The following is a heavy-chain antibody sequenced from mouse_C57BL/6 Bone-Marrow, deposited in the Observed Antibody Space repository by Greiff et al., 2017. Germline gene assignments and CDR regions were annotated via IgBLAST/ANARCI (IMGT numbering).Heavy chain of an antibody. Sequence: VQLQQSGAELVRPGASVKLSCTASGFNIKDDYMHWVKQRPEQGLEWIGWIDPENGDTEYASKFQGKATITADTSSNPAYLQLSSLTSDDTAVYYCTTLFITTFWGQGTTRTVSS. CDR3: TTLFITTF. D-gene: IGHD1-1*01. J-gene: IGHJ2*01. CDR1: GFNIKDDY. CDR2: IDPENGDT. V-gene: IGHV14-4*01.